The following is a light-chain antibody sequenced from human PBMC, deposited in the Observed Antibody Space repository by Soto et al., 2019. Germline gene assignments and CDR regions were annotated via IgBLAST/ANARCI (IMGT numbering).Light chain of an antibody. CDR1: SSDVGSYNL. CDR2: EGS. Sequence: QSVLTQPASVSGSPGQSITISCTGTSSDVGSYNLVSWYQQHPGKAPKLMIYEGSKRPSGVSNRFSGSKSGNTASLTISGLQAEDEADYCCCSYAGSTYVVFGGGTQLTVL. CDR3: CSYAGSTYVV. J-gene: IGLJ2*01. V-gene: IGLV2-23*01.